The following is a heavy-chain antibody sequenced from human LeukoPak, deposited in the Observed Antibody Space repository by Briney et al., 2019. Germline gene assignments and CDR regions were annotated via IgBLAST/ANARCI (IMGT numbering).Heavy chain of an antibody. D-gene: IGHD3-16*01. CDR3: VRGSTLRHYQY. V-gene: IGHV4-39*01. Sequence: SETLSLTCTVSGVSISSSSYYWGWIRRPPGKGLEWIGSIYYSGSTYYNPSLKSRITVSVDTSKNQFSLKLSSVTAADTAVYYCVRGSTLRHYQYWGQGTLVTVSS. J-gene: IGHJ4*02. CDR2: IYYSGST. CDR1: GVSISSSSYY.